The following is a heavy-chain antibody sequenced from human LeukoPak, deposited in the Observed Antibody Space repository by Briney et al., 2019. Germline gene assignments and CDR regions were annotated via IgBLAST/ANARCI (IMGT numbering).Heavy chain of an antibody. D-gene: IGHD3-22*01. J-gene: IGHJ4*02. CDR1: GYTFTSYY. V-gene: IGHV1-46*01. CDR2: INPSGGST. CDR3: AREGGPHYYDSSGQTRDFDY. Sequence: ASVKVSCEASGYTFTSYYMHWVRQAPGQGLEWMGIINPSGGSTSYAQKFQGRVTMTRDTSTSTVYMELSSLRSEDTAVYYCAREGGPHYYDSSGQTRDFDYWGQGTLVTVSS.